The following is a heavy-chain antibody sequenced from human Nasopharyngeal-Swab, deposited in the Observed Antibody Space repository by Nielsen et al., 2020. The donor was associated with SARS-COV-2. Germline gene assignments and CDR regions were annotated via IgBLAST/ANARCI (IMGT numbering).Heavy chain of an antibody. Sequence: GGSLRLSCAVSGFPLKNYNMIWVRQAPGKGLEWLSYISVSSLTTYYADSVKGRFTISRDNAKNTLYLQFNSLRVEDTAVYYCARVEDNFGDYIDYWGQGTLVAVSS. J-gene: IGHJ4*02. CDR3: ARVEDNFGDYIDY. CDR2: ISVSSLTT. CDR1: GFPLKNYN. D-gene: IGHD4-17*01. V-gene: IGHV3-48*04.